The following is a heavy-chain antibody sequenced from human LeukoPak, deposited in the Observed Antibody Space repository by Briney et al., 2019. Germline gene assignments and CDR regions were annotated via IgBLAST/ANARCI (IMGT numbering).Heavy chain of an antibody. CDR2: IYYSGST. CDR1: GGSISSSSYY. CDR3: ARASGYNSIEYFQH. Sequence: SETLSLTCTVSGGSISSSSYYWGWIRQPPGKGLEWIGSIYYSGSTYYNPSLKSRVTISVDTSKNQFSLKLSSVTAADTAVYYCARASGYNSIEYFQHWGQGTLVTVSS. J-gene: IGHJ1*01. V-gene: IGHV4-39*07. D-gene: IGHD5-24*01.